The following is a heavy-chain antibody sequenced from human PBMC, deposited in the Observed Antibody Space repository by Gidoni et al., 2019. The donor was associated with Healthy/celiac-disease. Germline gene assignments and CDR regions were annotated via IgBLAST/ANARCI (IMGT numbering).Heavy chain of an antibody. CDR2: IYTRGST. CDR3: ARGFSTIFGVVITSLFDP. V-gene: IGHV4-61*02. Sequence: QVQLQESGPGLVKPSQTLSLTCPVPGGSISSGSYYWSWIRQPAGKGLEWIGRIYTRGSTNYNPSLKSRVTISVDTSKNQFSLKLSSVTAADTAVYYCARGFSTIFGVVITSLFDPWGQGTLVTVSS. J-gene: IGHJ5*02. CDR1: GGSISSGSYY. D-gene: IGHD3-3*01.